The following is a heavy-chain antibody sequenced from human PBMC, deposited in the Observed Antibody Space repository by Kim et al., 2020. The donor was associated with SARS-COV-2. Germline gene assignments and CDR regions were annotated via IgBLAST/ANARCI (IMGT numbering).Heavy chain of an antibody. CDR3: ARDQGVYDFWSGYYDY. D-gene: IGHD3-3*01. CDR1: GGSISSGDYY. J-gene: IGHJ4*02. CDR2: IYYSGST. V-gene: IGHV4-30-4*01. Sequence: SETLSLTCTVSGGSISSGDYYWSWIRQPPGKGLEWIGYIYYSGSTYYNPSLKSRVTISVDTSKNQFSLKLSSVTAADTAVYYCARDQGVYDFWSGYYDYWGQGTLVTVSS.